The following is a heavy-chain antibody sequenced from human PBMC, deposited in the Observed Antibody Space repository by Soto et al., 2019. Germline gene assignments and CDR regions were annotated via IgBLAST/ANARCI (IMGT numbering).Heavy chain of an antibody. Sequence: PSETLSLTCAVSGYSISSGYYWGWVRQPPGQGPEWIGTIYHNGRTYYNPSLNSRVTMSVDTSKNQFSLKLSSVTAADTAVYYCATLKWFGELSSYGMDVWGQGTTVTVSS. J-gene: IGHJ6*02. CDR3: ATLKWFGELSSYGMDV. CDR2: IYHNGRT. D-gene: IGHD3-10*01. CDR1: GYSISSGYY. V-gene: IGHV4-38-2*01.